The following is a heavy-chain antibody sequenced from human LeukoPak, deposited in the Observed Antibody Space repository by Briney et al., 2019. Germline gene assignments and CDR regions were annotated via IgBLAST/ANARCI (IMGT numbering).Heavy chain of an antibody. D-gene: IGHD4-17*01. J-gene: IGHJ3*02. CDR1: GFTFSSYS. Sequence: GGSLRLSCAASGFTFSSYSMNWVRQAPGKGLEWVSYISSSSSTIYYADSVKGRFTISRDNAQNSLYLQMNSLRAEDTAVYYCASTAKTRLRGGRNLEEDAFDIWGQGTMVTVSS. CDR3: ASTAKTRLRGGRNLEEDAFDI. V-gene: IGHV3-48*01. CDR2: ISSSSSTI.